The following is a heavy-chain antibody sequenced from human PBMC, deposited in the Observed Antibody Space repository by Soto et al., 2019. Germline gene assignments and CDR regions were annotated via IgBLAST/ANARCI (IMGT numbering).Heavy chain of an antibody. V-gene: IGHV1-3*01. J-gene: IGHJ4*02. CDR1: GCTFTKYS. D-gene: IGHD1-26*01. CDR3: ARVLTLVGATPPGY. Sequence: GASVKVACKGSGCTFTKYSVHWVRQAPGQRLEWMGWINAGNGNTKYSQKFQGRVTITRDTSASTAYMELSSLRSGDTAVYYCARVLTLVGATPPGYWGQGTLVTVSS. CDR2: INAGNGNT.